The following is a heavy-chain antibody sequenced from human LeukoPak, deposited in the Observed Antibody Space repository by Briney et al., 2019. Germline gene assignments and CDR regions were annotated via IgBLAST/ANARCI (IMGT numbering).Heavy chain of an antibody. CDR3: ARDKVTIIGVENPLDP. D-gene: IGHD3-3*01. V-gene: IGHV4-39*07. Sequence: SETLSLTCTVSGGSISSSSYYWGWLRQPPGKGLEWIGSIYYSGSTYYNPSLKSRVTISVDTSKSQFSLNLSPVSAADTGVYYCARDKVTIIGVENPLDPWGQGTLVTVSS. CDR2: IYYSGST. J-gene: IGHJ5*02. CDR1: GGSISSSSYY.